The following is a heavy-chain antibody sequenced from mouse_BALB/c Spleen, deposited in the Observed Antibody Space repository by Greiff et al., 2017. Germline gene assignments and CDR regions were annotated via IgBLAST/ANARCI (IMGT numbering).Heavy chain of an antibody. Sequence: EVKLMESGAELVKPGASVKLSCTASGFNIKDTYMHWVKQRPEQGLEWIGRIDPANGNTKYDPKFQGKATITADTSSNTAYLQLSSLTSEDTAVYYCARYYGSSYSGYFDVWGAGTTVTVAS. CDR3: ARYYGSSYSGYFDV. CDR2: IDPANGNT. V-gene: IGHV14-3*02. J-gene: IGHJ1*01. CDR1: GFNIKDTY. D-gene: IGHD1-1*01.